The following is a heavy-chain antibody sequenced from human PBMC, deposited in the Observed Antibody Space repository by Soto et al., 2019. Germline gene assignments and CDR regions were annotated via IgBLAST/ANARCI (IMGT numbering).Heavy chain of an antibody. CDR3: AKAKFYFDSSPFDS. CDR2: INADGSDR. J-gene: IGHJ4*02. D-gene: IGHD1-26*01. Sequence: GGSLRRSCSKSGFRFEDYAVHWVRQSSRKGLEWVSFINADGSDRYYADSVKGRFTISRDNTKGSFYLQMDRLRLEDTAIYYCAKAKFYFDSSPFDSWGQGTLVTVSS. CDR1: GFRFEDYA. V-gene: IGHV3-43D*04.